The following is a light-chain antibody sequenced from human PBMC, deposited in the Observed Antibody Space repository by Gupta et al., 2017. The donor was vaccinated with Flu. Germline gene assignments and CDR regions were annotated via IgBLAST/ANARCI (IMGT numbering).Light chain of an antibody. CDR1: QSVSSS. J-gene: IGKJ2*01. V-gene: IGKV3-15*01. CDR2: GAS. Sequence: ATMYVSPGERATLSCRASQSVSSSLAWYQQKPGQAPRLLIFGASSRATGIPASFSGSGSGTEFTLTISSLQSEDFAVYYCQQYEIWPPYTFGQGTKLEIK. CDR3: QQYEIWPPYT.